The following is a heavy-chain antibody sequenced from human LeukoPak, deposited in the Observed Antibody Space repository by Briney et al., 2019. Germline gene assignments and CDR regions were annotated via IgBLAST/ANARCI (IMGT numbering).Heavy chain of an antibody. J-gene: IGHJ5*02. Sequence: ASVKVSCKASGYTFTSYGINWVRQAPGQGLEWMGWISTYTGNTNYAQNFQGRVTLTADTSTSTAYMELRSLRSDDTAVYYCAGTTVTTTGGFDPWGQGTLVTVSS. CDR1: GYTFTSYG. V-gene: IGHV1-18*01. CDR2: ISTYTGNT. D-gene: IGHD4-17*01. CDR3: AGTTVTTTGGFDP.